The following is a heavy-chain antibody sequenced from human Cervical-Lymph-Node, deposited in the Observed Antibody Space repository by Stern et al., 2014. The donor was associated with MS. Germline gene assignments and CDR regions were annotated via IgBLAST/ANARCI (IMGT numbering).Heavy chain of an antibody. Sequence: EVQLVESGGGLVQPGGSLRLSCAASGFTFSSYSMNWVRQAPGKGLEGVSYISRTSSTIYYADSVKGRFTISRDNAKNSLDLQMNSLRDEDTAVYYCARANYDFWSGDSSFQRYYYGMDVWGQGTTVTVSS. J-gene: IGHJ6*02. CDR3: ARANYDFWSGDSSFQRYYYGMDV. V-gene: IGHV3-48*02. CDR1: GFTFSSYS. CDR2: ISRTSSTI. D-gene: IGHD3-3*01.